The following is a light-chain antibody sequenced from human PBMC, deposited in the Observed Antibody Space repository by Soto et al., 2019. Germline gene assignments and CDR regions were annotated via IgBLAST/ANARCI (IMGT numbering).Light chain of an antibody. CDR1: QSVSSSY. V-gene: IGKV3-20*01. CDR2: GAS. J-gene: IGKJ3*01. Sequence: EIVLTQSPGTLSLSPGERATLSCRASQSVSSSYLAWYQQKPGQAPRLLIYGASSRATGIPDRFSGSGSGTDVSLTISRLEPEDLAVYYCQKYGSSPPTFGPGNKVDFK. CDR3: QKYGSSPPT.